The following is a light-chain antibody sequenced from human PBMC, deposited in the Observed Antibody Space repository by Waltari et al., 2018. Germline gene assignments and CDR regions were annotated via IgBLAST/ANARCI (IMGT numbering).Light chain of an antibody. J-gene: IGLJ6*01. CDR1: DIGSTD. CDR3: QLWDSPGDYGV. V-gene: IGLV3-21*01. CDR2: YDS. Sequence: SLALTQPPSVSVSPGQTAMITCGGDDIGSTDVHWYQQRPPMAPVLVIFYDSDRPPGIPERFSGSKSGNTATLIISGVEAGDEADYYCQLWDSPGDYGVFGSGTKLTVL.